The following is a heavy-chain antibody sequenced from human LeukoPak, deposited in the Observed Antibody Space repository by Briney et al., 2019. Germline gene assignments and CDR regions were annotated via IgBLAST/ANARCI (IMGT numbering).Heavy chain of an antibody. CDR2: IWYDGSNK. J-gene: IGHJ4*02. CDR1: GFTFSSYS. CDR3: ARGLSYDILTGYYSVTRNSDY. V-gene: IGHV3-33*08. Sequence: PGGSLRLSCAASGFTFSSYSMNWVRQAPGKGLEWVAVIWYDGSNKYYADSVKGRFTISRDNSKNTLYLQMNSLRAEDTAVYYCARGLSYDILTGYYSVTRNSDYWGQGTRVTVSS. D-gene: IGHD3-9*01.